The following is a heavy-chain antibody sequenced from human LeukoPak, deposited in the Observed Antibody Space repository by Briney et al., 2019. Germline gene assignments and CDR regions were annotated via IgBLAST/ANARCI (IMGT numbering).Heavy chain of an antibody. J-gene: IGHJ4*02. CDR1: GYTFTGYY. D-gene: IGHD3-16*01. Sequence: ASVKDSCKASGYTFTGYYMHWVRQAPGQGLEWMGWINPNSGGTNYAQKFQGRVTMTRDTSISTAYMELSRLRSDDTAVYYCARVRYRLAETYIDYWGQGTLVTVSS. CDR2: INPNSGGT. V-gene: IGHV1-2*02. CDR3: ARVRYRLAETYIDY.